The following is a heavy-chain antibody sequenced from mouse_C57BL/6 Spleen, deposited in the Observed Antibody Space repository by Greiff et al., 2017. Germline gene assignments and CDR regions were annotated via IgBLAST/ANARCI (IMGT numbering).Heavy chain of an antibody. CDR2: ISDDGSYT. CDR3: ARDGYGSCPFDY. J-gene: IGHJ2*01. Sequence: EVKLVESGGGLVKPGGSLKLSCAASGFTFSSYAMSWVRQTPEKRLEWVATISDDGSYTYYPDNVKGRFTISRDNATNSRYLQMSHLNSEGTAMYYGARDGYGSCPFDYWGQGTTLTVSS. D-gene: IGHD1-1*01. CDR1: GFTFSSYA. V-gene: IGHV5-4*01.